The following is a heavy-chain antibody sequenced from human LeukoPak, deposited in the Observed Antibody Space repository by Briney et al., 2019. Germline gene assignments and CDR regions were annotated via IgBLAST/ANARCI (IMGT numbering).Heavy chain of an antibody. Sequence: GGSLRLSCAASGFTFSDYYMSWIRQAPGKGLEWVSYISSSGSTIYYADSVKGRFTISRDNSKNTLYLQMNSLRGEDTAVYYCAKDHAAMAGVYYFDYWGQGSLVTVSS. D-gene: IGHD6-19*01. CDR1: GFTFSDYY. J-gene: IGHJ4*02. CDR3: AKDHAAMAGVYYFDY. V-gene: IGHV3-11*01. CDR2: ISSSGSTI.